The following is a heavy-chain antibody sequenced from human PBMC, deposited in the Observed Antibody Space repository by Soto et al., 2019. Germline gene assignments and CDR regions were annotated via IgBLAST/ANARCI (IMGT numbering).Heavy chain of an antibody. CDR1: GFTFSDHY. CDR3: ARGSSSSRSFYYYGLDV. J-gene: IGHJ6*02. CDR2: IRDKANSYTT. Sequence: GGSLRLSCAASGFTFSDHYMDWVRQAPGKGLEWIGRIRDKANSYTTEYAASVKGRFSVSRDDSESSLYLQMNSLKTDDTATYYCARGSSSSRSFYYYGLDVWGQGTTVTVSS. V-gene: IGHV3-72*01. D-gene: IGHD6-6*01.